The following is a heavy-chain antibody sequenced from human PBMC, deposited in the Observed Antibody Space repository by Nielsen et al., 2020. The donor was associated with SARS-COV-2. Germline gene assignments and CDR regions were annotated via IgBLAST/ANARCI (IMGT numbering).Heavy chain of an antibody. CDR2: INWNGGST. J-gene: IGHJ6*02. CDR3: ARDAKNYDTSGYYHYYYFYVMDL. V-gene: IGHV3-20*04. CDR1: GFTFDDYG. Sequence: GESLKISCAASGFTFDDYGMSWVRQAPGKGLEWVSGINWNGGSTGYADSVKGRFTISRDNPKNSLYLQMNSLRAEDTAVYYCARDAKNYDTSGYYHYYYFYVMDLWGQGTTVTVSS. D-gene: IGHD3-22*01.